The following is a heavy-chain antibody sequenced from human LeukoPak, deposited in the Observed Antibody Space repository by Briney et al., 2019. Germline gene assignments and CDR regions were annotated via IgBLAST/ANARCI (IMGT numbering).Heavy chain of an antibody. Sequence: VASVKVPCKASGGTFSSYAISWVRQAPGQGLEWMGGIIPIFGTANYAQKFQGRVTITTDESTSTAYMELSSLRSEDTAVYYCARDCQDYGSGSKWFDPWGQGTLVTVSS. CDR1: GGTFSSYA. J-gene: IGHJ5*02. CDR3: ARDCQDYGSGSKWFDP. V-gene: IGHV1-69*05. CDR2: IIPIFGTA. D-gene: IGHD3-10*01.